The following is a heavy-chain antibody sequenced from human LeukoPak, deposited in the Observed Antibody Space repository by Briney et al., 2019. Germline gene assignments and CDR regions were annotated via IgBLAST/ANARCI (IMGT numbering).Heavy chain of an antibody. V-gene: IGHV1-8*01. CDR3: VRTPPNWGADF. CDR1: GYTFTSYD. J-gene: IGHJ4*02. CDR2: MSPNSGNT. Sequence: ASVKVCCKASGYTFTSYDINWMRQATGQGLEWMGWMSPNSGNTGYAQKFQGRVTMTGDTSTGTAYLELSSLRSEDSAVYYCVRTPPNWGADFWGQGTLVTVSS. D-gene: IGHD7-27*01.